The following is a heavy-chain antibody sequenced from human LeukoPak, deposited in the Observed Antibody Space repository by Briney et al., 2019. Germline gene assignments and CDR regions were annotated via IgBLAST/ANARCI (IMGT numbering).Heavy chain of an antibody. V-gene: IGHV1-2*02. J-gene: IGHJ4*02. CDR1: GYTFTGYY. CDR3: ARAPYYYDSSGYYYNDY. Sequence: GASVKVSCKASGYTFTGYYMHWVRQAPGQGLEWMGWINHNSGGTNYAQKFQGRVTMTRDTSISTAYMELSRLRSDDTAVYYCARAPYYYDSSGYYYNDYWGQGTLVTVSS. CDR2: INHNSGGT. D-gene: IGHD3-22*01.